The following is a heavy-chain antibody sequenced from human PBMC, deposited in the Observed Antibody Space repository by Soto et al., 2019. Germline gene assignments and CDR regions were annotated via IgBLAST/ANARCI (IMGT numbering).Heavy chain of an antibody. CDR3: ARLYGSVTTYDY. CDR1: GFTFSDYW. V-gene: IGHV3-7*01. D-gene: IGHD6-19*01. J-gene: IGHJ4*02. Sequence: EVQLVESGGGLVQPGGSLRLSCAASGFTFSDYWTSWVRQAPGKGLEWVASINQDGSTRLYVDSMRGRFTVSRDNTKNSLYLQMNSLRVEDTAVYFCARLYGSVTTYDYWGQGTLATVSS. CDR2: INQDGSTR.